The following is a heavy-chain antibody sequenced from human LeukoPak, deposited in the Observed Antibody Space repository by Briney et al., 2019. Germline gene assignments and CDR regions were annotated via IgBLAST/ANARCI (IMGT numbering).Heavy chain of an antibody. CDR3: AKDSGWYEGEVTRGVFDY. Sequence: GGSLRLSCAASGFIFSNYNMHWVRQAPGKGLESVSSISSGSSYIYYADSVKGRFTISRDNSKNTLYLQMNSLRAEDTAVYYCAKDSGWYEGEVTRGVFDYWGQGTLVTVSS. CDR1: GFIFSNYN. J-gene: IGHJ4*02. V-gene: IGHV3-21*01. CDR2: ISSGSSYI. D-gene: IGHD6-19*01.